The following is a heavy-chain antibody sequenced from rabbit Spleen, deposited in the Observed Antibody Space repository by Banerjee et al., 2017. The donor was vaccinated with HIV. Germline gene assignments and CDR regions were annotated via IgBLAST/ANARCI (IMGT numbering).Heavy chain of an antibody. V-gene: IGHV1S40*01. CDR3: AKSYDSYGVIGWNFGW. CDR2: IYAGSSGST. J-gene: IGHJ4*01. CDR1: GFSFSSGYY. Sequence: QSLEESGGGLVKPGASLTLTCTASGFSFSSGYYMCWVRQAPGKGLEWIACIYAGSSGSTYYASWATGRFTISKTSSTTVTLQMTSLTAADMATYFCAKSYDSYGVIGWNFGWWGPGTLVTVS. D-gene: IGHD2-1*01.